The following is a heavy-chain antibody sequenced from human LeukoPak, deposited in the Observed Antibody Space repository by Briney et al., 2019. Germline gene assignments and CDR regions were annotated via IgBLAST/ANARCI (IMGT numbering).Heavy chain of an antibody. D-gene: IGHD1-26*01. CDR3: ARVLVGATLDY. Sequence: PGVSLRRSCAASGFTFSSYAMHRVRQAPGKGLEWVAVISYDGSNKYYADSVKGRFTISRDNSKNTLYLQMNSLRVEDTAVYYCARVLVGATLDYWGQGTLVTVSS. V-gene: IGHV3-30-3*01. CDR2: ISYDGSNK. CDR1: GFTFSSYA. J-gene: IGHJ4*02.